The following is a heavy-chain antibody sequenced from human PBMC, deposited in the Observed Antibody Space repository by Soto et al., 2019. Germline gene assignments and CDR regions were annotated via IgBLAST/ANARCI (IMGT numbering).Heavy chain of an antibody. CDR3: ARDWVDSSGYYPLFDY. J-gene: IGHJ4*02. CDR1: GYTFTSYA. Sequence: ASVKVSCKASGYTFTSYAIHWVRQAPGQRLEWMGWINAGNGNTKYSQKFQGRVTITRGTSASTAYMELSSLRSEDTAVYYCARDWVDSSGYYPLFDYWGQGTLVPVSS. CDR2: INAGNGNT. V-gene: IGHV1-3*01. D-gene: IGHD3-22*01.